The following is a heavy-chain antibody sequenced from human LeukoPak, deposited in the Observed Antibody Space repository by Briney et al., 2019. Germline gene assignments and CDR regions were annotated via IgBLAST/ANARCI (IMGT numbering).Heavy chain of an antibody. Sequence: GGSLRLSCAASGFTFSSYGMHWVRQAAGKGLEWVAVISYDGSNKHYADSVKGRFTISRDNSKNTLYLQMNSLRAEDTAVYYCARVGATTGPFDYWGQGTLVTVSS. D-gene: IGHD1-26*01. J-gene: IGHJ4*02. CDR1: GFTFSSYG. CDR3: ARVGATTGPFDY. CDR2: ISYDGSNK. V-gene: IGHV3-30*03.